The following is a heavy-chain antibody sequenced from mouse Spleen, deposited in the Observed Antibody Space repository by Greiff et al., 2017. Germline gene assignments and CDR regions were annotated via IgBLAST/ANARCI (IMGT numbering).Heavy chain of an antibody. CDR2: ISNGGGST. CDR3: ARGHYGKGYYAMDY. Sequence: EVQLVESGGGLVQPGGSLKLSCATSGFTFSDYYMYWVRQTPEKRLEWVAYISNGGGSTYYPDTVKGRFTISRDNAKNTLYLQMSRLKSEDTAMYYCARGHYGKGYYAMDYWGQGTSVTVSS. V-gene: IGHV5-12*02. CDR1: GFTFSDYY. D-gene: IGHD2-1*01. J-gene: IGHJ4*01.